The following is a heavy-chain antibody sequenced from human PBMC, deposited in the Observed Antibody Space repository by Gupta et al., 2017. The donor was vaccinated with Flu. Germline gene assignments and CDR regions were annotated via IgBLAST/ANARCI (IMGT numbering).Heavy chain of an antibody. CDR3: AIDGLGFEY. CDR2: INWNGGST. Sequence: SGFTFDDNSMHWVRQAPGKGLEWVSGINWNGGSTGYADSVKGRFTISRDNTKNSLYLQMNSLRAEDTALYDCAIDGLGFEYWGQGTQVTVS. J-gene: IGHJ4*02. V-gene: IGHV3-20*01. CDR1: GFTFDDNS. D-gene: IGHD3-9*01.